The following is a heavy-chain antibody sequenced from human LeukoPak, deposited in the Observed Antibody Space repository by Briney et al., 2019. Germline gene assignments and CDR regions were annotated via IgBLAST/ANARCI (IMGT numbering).Heavy chain of an antibody. CDR2: VYNSGIT. CDR1: GGPISNYY. D-gene: IGHD6-25*01. V-gene: IGHV4-59*08. J-gene: IGHJ4*02. Sequence: SETLSLTCTVSGGPISNYYWTWLRQSPGQGLEWIGYVYNSGITDYNPSLKSRLTISVDTSKNQLSLKLSSMTAADTAVYYCARSRGLAGAATVIDYWGQGTLVTVSS. CDR3: ARSRGLAGAATVIDY.